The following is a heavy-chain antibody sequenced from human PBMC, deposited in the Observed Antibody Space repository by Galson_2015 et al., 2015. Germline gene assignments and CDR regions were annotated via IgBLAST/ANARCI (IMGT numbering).Heavy chain of an antibody. CDR3: ARGSYDILTGYQD. J-gene: IGHJ4*02. D-gene: IGHD3-9*01. CDR2: IIPIFGTA. V-gene: IGHV1-69*13. CDR1: GYTFTCYD. Sequence: SVKVSCKASGYTFTCYDISWVRQAPGQGLEWMGGIIPIFGTANYAQKFQGRVTITADESTSTAYMELSSLRSEDTAVYYCARGSYDILTGYQDWVQGTLVTVSS.